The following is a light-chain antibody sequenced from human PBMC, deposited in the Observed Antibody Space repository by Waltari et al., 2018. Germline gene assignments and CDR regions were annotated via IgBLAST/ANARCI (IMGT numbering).Light chain of an antibody. V-gene: IGKV3-20*01. CDR1: QTVPLNY. CDR3: QQYATSPLT. CDR2: DAS. J-gene: IGKJ4*01. Sequence: EIVLTQSPGTLSLPPGESATLSCRASQTVPLNYLAWYQQKPGQAPRLLIYDASSRATGIPDRFSGSESGTDFTLTIRRLEPEDFAVYYCQQYATSPLTFGGGTKVEIK.